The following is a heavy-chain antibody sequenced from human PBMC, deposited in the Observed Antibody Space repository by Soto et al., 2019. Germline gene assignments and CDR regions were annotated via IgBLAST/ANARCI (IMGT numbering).Heavy chain of an antibody. V-gene: IGHV4-39*01. J-gene: IGHJ4*02. CDR1: GGPINSNNYY. CDR3: AKVVVAATRHTDFDS. D-gene: IGHD2-15*01. CDR2: IYYDGST. Sequence: LSLTCTVSGGPINSNNYYWAWIRQPPGKGLAWIASIYYDGSTYYNPSLKSRVTISIDTSKNQFSLRLRSVTAADTAIYYCAKVVVAATRHTDFDSWGQGTLVTVSS.